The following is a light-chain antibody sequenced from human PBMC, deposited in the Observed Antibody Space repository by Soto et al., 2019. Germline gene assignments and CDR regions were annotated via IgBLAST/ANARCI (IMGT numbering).Light chain of an antibody. J-gene: IGKJ5*01. CDR1: QTIGRY. CDR3: QHFYPTPPVT. V-gene: IGKV1-39*01. CDR2: SAS. Sequence: DIQMTQSPSSLSASVGDRVTITCRASQTIGRYLNWYQHKPGKAPKLLIYSASTLQTGVPSRFSGSGSGTDFILTISGLQPEDFATYYCQHFYPTPPVTFGQGTRLEIK.